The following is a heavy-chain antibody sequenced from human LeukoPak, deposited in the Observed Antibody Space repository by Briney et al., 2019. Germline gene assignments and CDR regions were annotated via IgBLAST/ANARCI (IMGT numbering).Heavy chain of an antibody. Sequence: GGSLRLSCVASGFTFSNHAMYWVRQAPGKGLEWVSYISSSGNTISYADSVKGRFTISRDNAKNSLYLQVISLRAEDTAVYYCARGPSIAARYDAFDIWGQGTMVTVSS. V-gene: IGHV3-48*03. D-gene: IGHD6-6*01. J-gene: IGHJ3*02. CDR3: ARGPSIAARYDAFDI. CDR1: GFTFSNHA. CDR2: ISSSGNTI.